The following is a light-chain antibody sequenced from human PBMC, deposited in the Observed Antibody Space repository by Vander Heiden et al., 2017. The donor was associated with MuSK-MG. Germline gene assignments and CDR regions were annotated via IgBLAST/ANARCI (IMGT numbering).Light chain of an antibody. CDR3: AVWGDSLNNWV. Sequence: TISCSGSTSNIGDNTVNWYQHLPQTAPKVLIYRNNQRPSGVPDRFAGSKSGTSAFLDISGLRSEDEADYYCAVWGDSLNNWVFGGGTRLTVL. CDR1: TSNIGDNT. J-gene: IGLJ3*02. CDR2: RNN. V-gene: IGLV1-44*01.